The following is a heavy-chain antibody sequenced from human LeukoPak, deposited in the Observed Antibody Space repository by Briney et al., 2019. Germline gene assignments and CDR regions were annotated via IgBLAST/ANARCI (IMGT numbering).Heavy chain of an antibody. Sequence: PGGSLRLSCAASGFTFSSYGMHWVRRAPGKGLEWVAVISYGGSTKYYADSVKGRFTISRDNSKNTLYLQMNSLRAEDAAVYYCAGWDSGYDPDPQPDYWGQGTLVTVSS. CDR1: GFTFSSYG. J-gene: IGHJ4*02. V-gene: IGHV3-30*03. CDR3: AGWDSGYDPDPQPDY. D-gene: IGHD5-12*01. CDR2: ISYGGSTK.